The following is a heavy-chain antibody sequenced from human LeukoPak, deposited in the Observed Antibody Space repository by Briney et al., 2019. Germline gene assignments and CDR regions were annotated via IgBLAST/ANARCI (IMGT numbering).Heavy chain of an antibody. CDR3: ARDRDEELHYYYMDV. D-gene: IGHD1-7*01. Sequence: PSQTLSLTCTVSGGSISSGSYYWSWIRQPAGKGLEWIGRIYTSGSTNYNPSLKSRVTISVDTSKNQFSLKLSSVTAADTAVYYCARDRDEELHYYYMDVWGKGTTVTVSS. V-gene: IGHV4-61*02. J-gene: IGHJ6*03. CDR2: IYTSGST. CDR1: GGSISSGSYY.